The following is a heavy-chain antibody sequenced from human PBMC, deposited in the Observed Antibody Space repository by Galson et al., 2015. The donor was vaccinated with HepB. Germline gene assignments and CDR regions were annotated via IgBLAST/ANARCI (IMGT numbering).Heavy chain of an antibody. CDR1: GFTFSSYA. D-gene: IGHD6-13*01. V-gene: IGHV3-30*04. J-gene: IGHJ4*02. CDR2: ISYDGSNK. CDR3: ARDYRPYSSSWYGFDY. Sequence: SLRLSCAASGFTFSSYAMHWVRQAPGKGLEWVAVISYDGSNKYYADSVKGRFTISRDNSKNTLYPQMNSLRAEDTAVYYCARDYRPYSSSWYGFDYWGQGTLVTVSS.